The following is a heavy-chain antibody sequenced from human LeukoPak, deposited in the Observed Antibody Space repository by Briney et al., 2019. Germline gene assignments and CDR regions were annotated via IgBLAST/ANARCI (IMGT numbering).Heavy chain of an antibody. CDR2: ISDTGST. J-gene: IGHJ4*02. V-gene: IGHV4-59*08. CDR3: ARAVAGGDRSRFYSGGWYYFDN. Sequence: PSETLSLTCTVSGASVSSSYWSWIRQLPGKGLEWIGYISDTGSTNYNPSLKGRVTISIHSSPNQFSLELGSVTAADTAMYYCARAVAGGDRSRFYSGGWYYFDNWGQGTLVTVSS. D-gene: IGHD6-19*01. CDR1: GASVSSSY.